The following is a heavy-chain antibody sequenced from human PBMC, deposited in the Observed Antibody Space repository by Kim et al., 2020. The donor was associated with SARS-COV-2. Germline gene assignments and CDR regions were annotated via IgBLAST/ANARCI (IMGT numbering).Heavy chain of an antibody. Sequence: GGSLRLSCAASGFTFSGSAMHWVRQASGKGLEWVGRIRSKANGYATSYAASMKGRFTISRDDSKNTAYLQMNSLNTEYTAVYYCTRRYYFDSSTYNGDYWGQGTLVTVSS. CDR3: TRRYYFDSSTYNGDY. J-gene: IGHJ4*02. CDR2: IRSKANGYAT. V-gene: IGHV3-73*01. D-gene: IGHD3-22*01. CDR1: GFTFSGSA.